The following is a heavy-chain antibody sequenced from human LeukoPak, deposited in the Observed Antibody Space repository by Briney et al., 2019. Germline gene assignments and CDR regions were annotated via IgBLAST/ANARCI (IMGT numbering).Heavy chain of an antibody. D-gene: IGHD2-15*01. CDR2: IRSKAYGGTT. V-gene: IGHV3-49*04. CDR1: GFTFGDYA. Sequence: GRSLRLSCTASGFTFGDYAMSWVRQAPGKGLEWVGFIRSKAYGGTTEYAASVKGRFTISRDDSKSIAYLQMNSLKTEDTAVYYCTRHRGYCSGGSCGRNDYWGQGTLVTVSS. CDR3: TRHRGYCSGGSCGRNDY. J-gene: IGHJ4*02.